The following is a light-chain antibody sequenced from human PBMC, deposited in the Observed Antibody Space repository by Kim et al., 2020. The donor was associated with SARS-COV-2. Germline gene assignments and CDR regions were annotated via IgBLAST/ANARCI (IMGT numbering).Light chain of an antibody. Sequence: GQRVTISCSESTSNIGTNSVNWYQHLPGTAPQLLIYSNNLRPSGVPDRFSGSKSGTSASLAISGLQSEDEADYYCARWDDSLNGPVFGGGTQLTVL. CDR2: SNN. CDR1: TSNIGTNS. V-gene: IGLV1-44*01. CDR3: ARWDDSLNGPV. J-gene: IGLJ3*02.